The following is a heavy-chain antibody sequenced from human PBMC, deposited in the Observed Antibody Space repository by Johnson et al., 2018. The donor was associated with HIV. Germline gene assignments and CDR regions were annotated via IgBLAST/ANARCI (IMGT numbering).Heavy chain of an antibody. CDR1: GFTFSSYA. Sequence: VQVLESGGGLVQPGGSLRLSCAASGFTFSSYAMSWVRQAPGKGLKWVSAISGSGGNTYYADSVKGRFTISRDNSKNTLYLQMNSLRAEDMAVYYCARKNGRWLQDGAFDIWGQGTMVTVSS. D-gene: IGHD5-24*01. CDR3: ARKNGRWLQDGAFDI. CDR2: ISGSGGNT. V-gene: IGHV3-23*01. J-gene: IGHJ3*02.